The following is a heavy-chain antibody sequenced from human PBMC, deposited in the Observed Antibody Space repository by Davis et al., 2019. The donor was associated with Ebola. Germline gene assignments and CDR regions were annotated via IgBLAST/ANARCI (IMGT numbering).Heavy chain of an antibody. CDR3: AKGPDLEWLLSRWFDP. Sequence: GESLKISCAASGFTFSSYAMSWVRQAPGKGLEWVSAISGSGGSTYYADSVKGRFTISRDNSKNTLYLQMNSLRAEDTAVYYCAKGPDLEWLLSRWFDPWGQGTLVTVSS. D-gene: IGHD3-3*01. CDR1: GFTFSSYA. CDR2: ISGSGGST. V-gene: IGHV3-23*01. J-gene: IGHJ5*02.